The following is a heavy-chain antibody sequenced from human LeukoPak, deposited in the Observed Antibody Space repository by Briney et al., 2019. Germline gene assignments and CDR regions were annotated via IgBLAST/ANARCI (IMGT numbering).Heavy chain of an antibody. J-gene: IGHJ4*02. D-gene: IGHD3-10*01. Sequence: GGSLRLSCAASGFTFRNCAMSWVRQAPGKGLEWVSGISGTGYNTYYADSVKGRFTISRDNSKNTLYLQMNSLGAEDTAVYYCAKHVSGSLFYLDYWGQRTLVTVSS. CDR2: ISGTGYNT. CDR3: AKHVSGSLFYLDY. V-gene: IGHV3-23*01. CDR1: GFTFRNCA.